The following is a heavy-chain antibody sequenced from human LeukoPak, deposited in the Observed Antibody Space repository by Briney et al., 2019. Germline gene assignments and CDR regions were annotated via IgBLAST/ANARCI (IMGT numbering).Heavy chain of an antibody. Sequence: SETLSLSCGVYGGSFSGYYWSWIRQPPGKGLEWIGEIDPRGSTNYNPSLKSRVTLSADTSKNQFSLTLNSVTAADTAVYYCARRRLGYYFDYWGQGTLVTVSS. CDR3: ARRRLGYYFDY. CDR1: GGSFSGYY. CDR2: IDPRGST. V-gene: IGHV4-34*01. J-gene: IGHJ4*02. D-gene: IGHD5-24*01.